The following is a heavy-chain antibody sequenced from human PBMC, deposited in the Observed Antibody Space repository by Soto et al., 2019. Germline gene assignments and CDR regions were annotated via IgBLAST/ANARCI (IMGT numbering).Heavy chain of an antibody. J-gene: IGHJ6*02. Sequence: QVQLVQSGAEVQKPGSSVKVSCKASGGTFSTDSISWVRQAPGQGLEWMGGIIPMFGTANNAQKFQGRVTITADESTSTAYMQLSSLRSEDTAVYFCAREIDGYYGMDVWGQGTTVTVAS. CDR2: IIPMFGTA. CDR1: GGTFSTDS. CDR3: AREIDGYYGMDV. V-gene: IGHV1-69*12.